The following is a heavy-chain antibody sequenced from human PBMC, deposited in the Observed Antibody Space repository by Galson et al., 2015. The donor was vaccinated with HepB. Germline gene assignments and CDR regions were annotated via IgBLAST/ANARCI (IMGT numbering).Heavy chain of an antibody. CDR1: GYTFTGYY. V-gene: IGHV1-2*04. D-gene: IGHD1-26*01. CDR2: INPNSGGT. J-gene: IGHJ6*02. Sequence: QSGAEVKKPGESLKISCKASGYTFTGYYMHWVRQAPGQGLEWMGWINPNSGGTNYAQKFQGWVTMTRDTSISTAYMELSRLRSDDTAVYYCARGPGRGYYYYGMDVWGQGTTVTVSS. CDR3: ARGPGRGYYYYGMDV.